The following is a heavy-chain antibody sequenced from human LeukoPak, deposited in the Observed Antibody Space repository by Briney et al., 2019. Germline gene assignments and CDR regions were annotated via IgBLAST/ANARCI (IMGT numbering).Heavy chain of an antibody. V-gene: IGHV3-48*03. CDR1: GFTFSSYE. CDR2: ISSSGSTI. CDR3: ARGLNWNPLDY. Sequence: PGGSLRLSCAASGFTFSSYEMNWVRQAPGKGLEWVSYISSSGSTIYYADSVKVRFTISRDNAKNSLYLQMNSLRAEDTAVYYCARGLNWNPLDYWGQGTLVTVSS. D-gene: IGHD1-1*01. J-gene: IGHJ4*02.